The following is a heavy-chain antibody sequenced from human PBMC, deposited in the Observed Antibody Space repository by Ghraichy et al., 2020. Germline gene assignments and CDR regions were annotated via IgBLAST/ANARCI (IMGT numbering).Heavy chain of an antibody. CDR1: GFIVSSNY. D-gene: IGHD3-10*01. CDR2: IYSDGST. CDR3: ARLASYYGSGSYQPHFDY. V-gene: IGHV3-66*01. J-gene: IGHJ4*02. Sequence: GGSLRLSCAASGFIVSSNYMSWVRQAPRKGLEWVSIIYSDGSTYYADSVKGRFTVSRDKSKNTLDLQMNSLRVEDTAVYYCARLASYYGSGSYQPHFDYWGQGILVTVSS.